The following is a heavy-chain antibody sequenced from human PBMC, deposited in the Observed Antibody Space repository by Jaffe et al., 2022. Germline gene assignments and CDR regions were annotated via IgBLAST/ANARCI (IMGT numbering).Heavy chain of an antibody. CDR1: GGSISITSYY. CDR2: IYYDGST. V-gene: IGHV4-39*01. Sequence: QLQLQGSGPGLVKPSETLSLTCTVSGGSISITSYYWGWIRQPPRKGLEWIGSIYYDGSTYYHPSLKGRVTISVDTSKNHFSLKLSSLTAADTAVYYCARHPAYGTTWYGTLDYWDQGTLVTVSS. CDR3: ARHPAYGTTWYGTLDY. D-gene: IGHD6-13*01. J-gene: IGHJ4*02.